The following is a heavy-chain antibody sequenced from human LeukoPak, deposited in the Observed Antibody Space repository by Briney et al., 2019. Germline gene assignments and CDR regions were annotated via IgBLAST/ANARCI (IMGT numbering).Heavy chain of an antibody. CDR1: GGTFSNYA. CDR3: ARGWDYDSGGRPTAYVY. D-gene: IGHD3-22*01. V-gene: IGHV1-69*06. J-gene: IGHJ4*02. Sequence: SVKVSCKASGGTFSNYAINWVRQAPGQGLEWMGGIIPIFGTANYAQKLQGRVTIIADKSTSTVYMELNSLKSEDAAVYYCARGWDYDSGGRPTAYVYWGQGTLVTVSS. CDR2: IIPIFGTA.